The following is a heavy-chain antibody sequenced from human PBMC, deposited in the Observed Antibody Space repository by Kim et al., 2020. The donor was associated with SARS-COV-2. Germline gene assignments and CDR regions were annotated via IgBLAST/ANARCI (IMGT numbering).Heavy chain of an antibody. V-gene: IGHV3-23*01. CDR2: INGGGGAT. CDR1: GFPFTGYT. J-gene: IGHJ4*02. CDR3: AKGFGGDRAY. D-gene: IGHD2-21*01. Sequence: GGSLRLSCAASGFPFTGYTMNWVRQAPGKGLEWVSGINGGGGATNYADSVKCRFTISRDNSKNSLFLHMNSLRADDTAVYYCAKGFGGDRAYWEQGTMVTVSS.